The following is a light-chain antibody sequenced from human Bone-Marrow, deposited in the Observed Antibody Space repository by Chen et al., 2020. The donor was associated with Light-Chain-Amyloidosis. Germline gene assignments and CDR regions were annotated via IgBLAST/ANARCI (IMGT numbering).Light chain of an antibody. CDR3: QSYQGSSQGV. V-gene: IGLV6-57*01. CDR1: SGSIATNY. J-gene: IGLJ3*02. CDR2: EDN. Sequence: NFMLTQPHSVSESPGKTVIISCTRSSGSIATNYVQWYQQRPGSSPTTVIYEDNQRPSGVPDRFSGSIDRSSNSASLTISGLKTEDEADFYCQSYQGSSQGVFGGGTKLTVL.